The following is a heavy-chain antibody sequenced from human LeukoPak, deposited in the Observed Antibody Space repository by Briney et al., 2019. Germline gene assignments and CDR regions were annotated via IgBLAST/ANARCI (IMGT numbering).Heavy chain of an antibody. D-gene: IGHD3-16*01. Sequence: PGGSLRLSCAASGFTFSSYAMSWVRQAPGKGLEWVSAISGSGGSTYYADSVKGRFTISRDNSKNTLYLQMNSLRAEDTAVYYCAKGSSLTFGGVILSDYWGQGTLVTVSS. CDR3: AKGSSLTFGGVILSDY. CDR1: GFTFSSYA. CDR2: ISGSGGST. J-gene: IGHJ4*02. V-gene: IGHV3-23*01.